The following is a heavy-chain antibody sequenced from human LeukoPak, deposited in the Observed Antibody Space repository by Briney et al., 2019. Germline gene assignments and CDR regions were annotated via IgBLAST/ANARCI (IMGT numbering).Heavy chain of an antibody. Sequence: GGSLRLSCAASGFTFSSYVMSWVRQAPGKGLEWVSAMSGSGFDTYYADSVKGRFTISRDNSKNTLYLQMNSLRVEDTAVYYCAKXXXPITTFGVVIIPDYWGQGTLVTVSS. D-gene: IGHD3-3*01. J-gene: IGHJ4*02. CDR2: MSGSGFDT. CDR3: AKXXXPITTFGVVIIPDY. V-gene: IGHV3-23*01. CDR1: GFTFSSYV.